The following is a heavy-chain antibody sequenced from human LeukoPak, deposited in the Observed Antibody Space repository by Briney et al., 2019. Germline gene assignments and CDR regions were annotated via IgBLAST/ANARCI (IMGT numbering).Heavy chain of an antibody. V-gene: IGHV3-30-3*01. CDR1: GFTFGSYA. Sequence: PGGSLRLSCAASGFTFGSYAMHWVRQAPGKGLEWVAVISYDGSNKYYADSVKGRFTISRDNSKNTLYLQMNSLRAEDTAVYYCARDLSFGQPLGYWGQGTLVTVSS. CDR3: ARDLSFGQPLGY. CDR2: ISYDGSNK. J-gene: IGHJ4*02. D-gene: IGHD3-16*01.